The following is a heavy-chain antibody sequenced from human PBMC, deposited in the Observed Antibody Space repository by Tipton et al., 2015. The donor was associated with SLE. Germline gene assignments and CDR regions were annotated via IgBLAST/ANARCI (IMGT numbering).Heavy chain of an antibody. V-gene: IGHV3-30*04. CDR2: ISYDGSNK. CDR1: GFTFSSYT. CDR3: AAELKPLYGMDV. D-gene: IGHD1-26*01. Sequence: SLRLSCAASGFTFSSYTMHWVRQAPGKGLEWVAVISYDGSNKYYADSVKGRFTISRDNSKNTLYLQMNSLRAEDTAVYYCAAELKPLYGMDVWGQGTTVTVSS. J-gene: IGHJ6*02.